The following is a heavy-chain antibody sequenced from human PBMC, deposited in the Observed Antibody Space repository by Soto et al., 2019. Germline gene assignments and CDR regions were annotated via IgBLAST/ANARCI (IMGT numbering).Heavy chain of an antibody. D-gene: IGHD3-22*01. CDR2: IIPISETT. Sequence: ASVRVSCKASGGTFSSLDINWVRQAPGQGLEWMGGIIPISETTNYAQIFQGRVSIVADISTSTAYMELSRLRSEDTAVYYCARALLSHSYDSGGYDSYFHAMDVWGQGTPVTVSS. J-gene: IGHJ6*02. CDR3: ARALLSHSYDSGGYDSYFHAMDV. V-gene: IGHV1-69*06. CDR1: GGTFSSLD.